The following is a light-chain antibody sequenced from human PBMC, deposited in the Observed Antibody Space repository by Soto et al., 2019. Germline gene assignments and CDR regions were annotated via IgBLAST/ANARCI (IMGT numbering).Light chain of an antibody. CDR3: AAWDDSLQSWV. Sequence: QSVLTQPPSASGTPGQRVTISCSGSNSNIGSHTVNWYQQLPGTAPKLLIYTDNQRPSGVPDRFSDSKSGTSASLAISGLQSEDEADYYCAAWDDSLQSWVFGGGTKVT. V-gene: IGLV1-44*01. CDR1: NSNIGSHT. J-gene: IGLJ3*02. CDR2: TDN.